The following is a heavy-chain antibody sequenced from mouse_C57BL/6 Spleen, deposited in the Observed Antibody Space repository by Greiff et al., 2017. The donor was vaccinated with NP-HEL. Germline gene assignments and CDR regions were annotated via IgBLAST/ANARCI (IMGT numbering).Heavy chain of an antibody. CDR1: GYSFTGYY. CDR2: INPSTGGT. CDR3: ARSGYYGPYYFDY. V-gene: IGHV1-42*01. D-gene: IGHD1-1*01. Sequence: LVESGPELVKPGASVKISCKASGYSFTGYYMNWVKQSPEKSLEWIGEINPSTGGTTYNQKFKAKATLTVDKSSSTAYMQLKSLTSEDSAVYYCARSGYYGPYYFDYWGQGTTLTVSS. J-gene: IGHJ2*01.